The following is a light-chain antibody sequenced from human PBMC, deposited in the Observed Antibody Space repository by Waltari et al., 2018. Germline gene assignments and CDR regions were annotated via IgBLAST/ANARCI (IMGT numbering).Light chain of an antibody. J-gene: IGLJ2*01. Sequence: QSALTQPPSASGSPGQSVTISCTGTSSDVGAYNYVSWYQQPPGKAPKLMIYEVTKRPSGVPDRFSGSKSGNTASLTVSGLQAEDEADYYCSSYAGSNKGVFGGGTHLTVL. V-gene: IGLV2-8*01. CDR3: SSYAGSNKGV. CDR2: EVT. CDR1: SSDVGAYNY.